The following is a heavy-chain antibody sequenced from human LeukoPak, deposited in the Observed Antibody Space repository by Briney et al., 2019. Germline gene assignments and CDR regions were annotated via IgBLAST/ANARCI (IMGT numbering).Heavy chain of an antibody. CDR2: INPSSGGT. D-gene: IGHD2-2*01. V-gene: IGHV1-2*02. J-gene: IGHJ5*02. CDR3: PSHVPPSPFDP. CDR1: GYTFTGYY. Sequence: ASVKVSCKASGYTFTGYYMHWVRQATGQGLEWMGWINPSSGGTNYAQKFQGRVTMTRDTAISTAYMELSRLRSDDTAVYYCPSHVPPSPFDPWGQGTLVTASS.